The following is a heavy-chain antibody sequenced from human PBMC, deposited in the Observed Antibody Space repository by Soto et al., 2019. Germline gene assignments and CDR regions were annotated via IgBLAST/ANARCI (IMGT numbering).Heavy chain of an antibody. CDR1: GFTFSSYG. CDR3: AKDPLTESYAFYFDY. D-gene: IGHD1-26*01. CDR2: ISYDGSNK. Sequence: QVQLVESGGGVVQPGRSLRLSCAASGFTFSSYGMHWVRQAPGKGLEWVAVISYDGSNKYYADSVKGRFTISRDNSKNTLYLQMNSLRAEDTAVYYCAKDPLTESYAFYFDYWGQGTLVTVSS. J-gene: IGHJ4*02. V-gene: IGHV3-30*18.